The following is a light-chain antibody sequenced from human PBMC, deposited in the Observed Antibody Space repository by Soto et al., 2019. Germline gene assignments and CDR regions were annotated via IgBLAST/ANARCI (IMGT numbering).Light chain of an antibody. J-gene: IGKJ5*01. CDR3: QQYNNWPPVT. CDR1: QSVSSN. CDR2: LAS. Sequence: EIVMTQSPATLSVSPGERVTLSCRASQSVSSNLAWYQQKPGQAPRLLTYLASTRATGIPARFSGSGSGTEFTLTISSLQSEDFALYYCQQYNNWPPVTFGQGTRLEIK. V-gene: IGKV3-15*01.